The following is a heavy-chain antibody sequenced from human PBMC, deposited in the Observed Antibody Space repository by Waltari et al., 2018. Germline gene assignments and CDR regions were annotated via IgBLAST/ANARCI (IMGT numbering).Heavy chain of an antibody. J-gene: IGHJ4*02. V-gene: IGHV4-59*01. Sequence: QVQLQESGPGLVKPSETLSLTCTVSGGSISSYYWSWIRQPPGKGLAWSGYIYYSGSTNYNPYLKSRVTISVDTAKNQFALKLSSVTAADTAVYYWARGGFLEWLERDYWGQGTLVTVSS. CDR1: GGSISSYY. D-gene: IGHD3-3*01. CDR3: ARGGFLEWLERDY. CDR2: IYYSGST.